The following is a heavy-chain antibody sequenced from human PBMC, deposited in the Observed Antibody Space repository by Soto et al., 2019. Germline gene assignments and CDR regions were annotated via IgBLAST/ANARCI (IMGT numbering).Heavy chain of an antibody. CDR1: GGSISSSSYY. D-gene: IGHD1-26*01. J-gene: IGHJ4*02. CDR2: IYYSGST. CDR3: ARRMVRRLGAAHFDY. V-gene: IGHV4-39*01. Sequence: SETLSLTCTVSGGSISSSSYYWGWIRQPPGKGLEWIGSIYYSGSTYYNPSLKSRVTISVDTSKNQFSLKLSSVTAADTAVYYCARRMVRRLGAAHFDYWGQGTLVTVSS.